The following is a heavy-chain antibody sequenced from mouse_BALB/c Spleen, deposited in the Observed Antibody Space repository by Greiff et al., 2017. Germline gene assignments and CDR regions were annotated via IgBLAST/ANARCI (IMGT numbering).Heavy chain of an antibody. J-gene: IGHJ3*01. Sequence: EPGGGLVHPGGSRRLSCAASGTPSRSSGLPWVRQAPEKGLEWVAYISSGSSTIYYADTVKGRFTIARDNPKNTLFLQMTSLRSEDTAMYYCARSEDYDCSFAYWGEGTLVTVSS. V-gene: IGHV5-17*02. CDR2: ISSGSSTI. D-gene: IGHD2-4*01. CDR3: ARSEDYDCSFAY. CDR1: GTPSRSSG.